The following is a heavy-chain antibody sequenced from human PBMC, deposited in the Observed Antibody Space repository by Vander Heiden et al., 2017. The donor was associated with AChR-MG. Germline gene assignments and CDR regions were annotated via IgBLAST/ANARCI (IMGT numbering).Heavy chain of an antibody. J-gene: IGHJ6*03. CDR3: ARDCGGSCKRAQAFDYYYMDV. CDR2: IIPIFGTA. CDR1: GGTFSSYA. D-gene: IGHD2-15*01. V-gene: IGHV1-69*01. Sequence: QVQLVQSGADVKKPGSSVKVSCKASGGTFSSYAISWVRQAPGQGLEWMGGIIPIFGTANYAQKFQGRVTITADESTSSAYMELSSLRSEDTAVYYCARDCGGSCKRAQAFDYYYMDVWGKGTTVTVSS.